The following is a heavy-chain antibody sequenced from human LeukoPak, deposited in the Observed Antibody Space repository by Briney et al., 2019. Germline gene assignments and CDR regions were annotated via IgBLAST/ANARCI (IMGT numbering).Heavy chain of an antibody. CDR2: VNYSGST. CDR1: GGSFSGYY. Sequence: TSETLSLTCAVYGGSFSGYYWSWIRQSPGKGLEWIGYVNYSGSTKYNPSLKGRVSISADTSRSQVSLKLSSVTAADTAVYYCARDRGGFTYGEYYFDYWGQGSLVTVSS. CDR3: ARDRGGFTYGEYYFDY. D-gene: IGHD2-15*01. V-gene: IGHV4-59*01. J-gene: IGHJ4*02.